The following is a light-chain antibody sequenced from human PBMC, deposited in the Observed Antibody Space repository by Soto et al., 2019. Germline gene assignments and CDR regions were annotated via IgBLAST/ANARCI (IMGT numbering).Light chain of an antibody. V-gene: IGLV2-14*01. Sequence: QSALTQPASVSGSPGQSINISCTGTSSDVGGDRYVSWYQQHQGKAHKVMLYEVSNRRAGVSIRFSGSKSGNEASLTISGLQAEDEDDYYCPSMTAGDPRVFGRGTQLTVL. CDR1: SSDVGGDRY. J-gene: IGLJ7*01. CDR2: EVS. CDR3: PSMTAGDPRV.